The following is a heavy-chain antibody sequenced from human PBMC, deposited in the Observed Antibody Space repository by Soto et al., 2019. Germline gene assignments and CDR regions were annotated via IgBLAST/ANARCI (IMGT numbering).Heavy chain of an antibody. J-gene: IGHJ4*02. Sequence: EVQLLESGGGLVQPGGSLRLSCAASGFTLSSYAMSWVRQAPGKGLEWVSSISGSAGSTYYAASVKGRFTISRDNSKNPLYVQMKSLRAEDPAVYYCAIGHGDYVWHYFDYWGQGTLVTVSS. CDR1: GFTLSSYA. D-gene: IGHD4-17*01. V-gene: IGHV3-23*01. CDR3: AIGHGDYVWHYFDY. CDR2: ISGSAGST.